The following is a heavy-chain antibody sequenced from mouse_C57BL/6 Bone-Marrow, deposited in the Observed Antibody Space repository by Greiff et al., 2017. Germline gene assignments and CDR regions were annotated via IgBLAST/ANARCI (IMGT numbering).Heavy chain of an antibody. CDR1: GFSFNTYA. CDR3: VTSPHYYGSSSVVMDY. CDR2: IRSKSNNYAT. Sequence: EVQLVESGGGLVQPKGSLKLSCAASGFSFNTYAMNWVRQAPGKGLEWVARIRSKSNNYATYYADSVKDRFTISRDDSESMLYLQMNNLKTEDTAMYYCVTSPHYYGSSSVVMDYWGQGTSVTVSS. V-gene: IGHV10-1*01. J-gene: IGHJ4*01. D-gene: IGHD1-1*01.